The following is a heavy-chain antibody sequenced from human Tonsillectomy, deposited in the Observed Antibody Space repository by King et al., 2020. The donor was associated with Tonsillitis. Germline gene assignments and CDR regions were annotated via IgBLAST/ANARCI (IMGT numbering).Heavy chain of an antibody. D-gene: IGHD3-10*01. CDR3: ARDRMVRGVLYYYYGMDV. J-gene: IGHJ6*02. CDR2: ISSSSSII. CDR1: GFTFSSYS. Sequence: VQLVESGGGLVQPGGSLRLSCAASGFTFSSYSMNWVRQAPGKGLEWVSYISSSSSIIYYADSVKGRFTISRDNAKNSLYLQMNSLRAEDTAVYYCARDRMVRGVLYYYYGMDVWGQGTTVTVSS. V-gene: IGHV3-48*04.